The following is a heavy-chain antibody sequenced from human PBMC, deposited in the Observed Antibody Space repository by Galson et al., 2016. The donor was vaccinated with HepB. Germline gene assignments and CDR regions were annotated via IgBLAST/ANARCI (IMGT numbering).Heavy chain of an antibody. D-gene: IGHD5-24*01. CDR1: GFSVSSNY. Sequence: SLRLSCAASGFSVSSNYMSWVRQAPGKGLQWVSVIFSGGSTYYADSVKGRFTISRDNSKNTLYLQMNSLKAEDTAVYYCARAPLEMATIQRGYFDYWGQGTLVTVSA. V-gene: IGHV3-53*01. CDR2: IFSGGST. J-gene: IGHJ4*02. CDR3: ARAPLEMATIQRGYFDY.